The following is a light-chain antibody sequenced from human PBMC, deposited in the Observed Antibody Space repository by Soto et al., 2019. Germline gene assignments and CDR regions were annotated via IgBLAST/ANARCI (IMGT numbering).Light chain of an antibody. CDR2: EGN. CDR1: INYNF. J-gene: IGLJ1*01. V-gene: IGLV2-23*01. CDR3: CSYEDNATPLYV. Sequence: QSVATQPASLSVSPGQSITISCTGSINYNFVSWYQHHPGNAPKLLIYEGNKRPSGVSNRFSGSKSGNTASLTISGLQADDEAEYYCCSYEDNATPLYVFGSGTKLTVL.